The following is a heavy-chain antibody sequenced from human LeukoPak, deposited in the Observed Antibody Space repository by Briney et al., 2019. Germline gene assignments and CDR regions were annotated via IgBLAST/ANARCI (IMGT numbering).Heavy chain of an antibody. CDR3: ARGQGGSAY. D-gene: IGHD3-16*01. V-gene: IGHV4-59*01. CDR1: GGSIGSYY. Sequence: PSETLSLTCTVSGGSIGSYYWSWIRQPPGKGLEWIGYIYYSGSTNYNPSLKSRVTISVDTSKNQFSLKLSSVTAADTAVYYCARGQGGSAYWGQGTLVTVSS. CDR2: IYYSGST. J-gene: IGHJ4*02.